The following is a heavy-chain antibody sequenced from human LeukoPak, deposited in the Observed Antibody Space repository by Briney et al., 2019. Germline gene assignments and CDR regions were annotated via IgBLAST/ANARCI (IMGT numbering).Heavy chain of an antibody. V-gene: IGHV3-66*04. J-gene: IGHJ6*02. CDR1: GFTVSTNY. Sequence: PGGSLRLSCAASGFTVSTNYMSWLRQAPGKGLEWVSVIYSGGSTYYADSVKGRFTISRDNSKNTLYLQMNSLRAEDTAVYYCARHFGVVTKGVYYYYYGMDVWGQGTTVTVSS. CDR2: IYSGGST. CDR3: ARHFGVVTKGVYYYYYGMDV. D-gene: IGHD3-3*01.